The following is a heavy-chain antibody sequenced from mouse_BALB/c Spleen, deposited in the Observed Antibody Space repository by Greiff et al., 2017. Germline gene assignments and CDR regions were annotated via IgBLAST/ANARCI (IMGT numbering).Heavy chain of an antibody. Sequence: EVMLVESGAELVKPGASVKLSCTASGFNIKDTYMHWVKQRPEQGLEWIGRIDPANGNTKYDPKFQGKATITADTSSNTAYLQLSSLTSEDTAVYYCASGLSKAMDYWGQGTSVTVSS. CDR1: GFNIKDTY. D-gene: IGHD6-1*01. CDR3: ASGLSKAMDY. CDR2: IDPANGNT. J-gene: IGHJ4*01. V-gene: IGHV14-3*02.